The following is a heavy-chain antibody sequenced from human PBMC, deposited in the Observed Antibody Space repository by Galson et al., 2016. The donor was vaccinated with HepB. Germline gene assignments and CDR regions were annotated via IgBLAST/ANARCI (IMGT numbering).Heavy chain of an antibody. D-gene: IGHD3-10*01. CDR1: GFTFSSYN. CDR3: ARVRGVRGAAYGP. CDR2: IIRSTGNV. V-gene: IGHV3-48*04. J-gene: IGHJ4*02. Sequence: SLRLSCAASGFTFSSYNMNWVRQAPGKGLEWVGCIIRSTGNVNYADSVQGRVTVTGDNATNTLYMVLSSLRSEDTAVYHCARVRGVRGAAYGPWGQGTLVTVSS.